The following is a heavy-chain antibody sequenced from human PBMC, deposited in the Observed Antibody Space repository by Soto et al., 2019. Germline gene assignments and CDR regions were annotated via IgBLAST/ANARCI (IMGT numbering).Heavy chain of an antibody. D-gene: IGHD3-3*01. Sequence: PGGSLRLFSAASGYTISSYTIFRARLDPGDRLDRASAMNGSGGSTYYADSVKGRFTISRDNSKSTLYLQMNSLRAEDTAVYYCAKASHVLRFLEWLSDSRYYYYGMDVWGQGTTVTVSS. CDR3: AKASHVLRFLEWLSDSRYYYYGMDV. CDR2: MNGSGGST. V-gene: IGHV3-23*01. J-gene: IGHJ6*02. CDR1: GYTISSYT.